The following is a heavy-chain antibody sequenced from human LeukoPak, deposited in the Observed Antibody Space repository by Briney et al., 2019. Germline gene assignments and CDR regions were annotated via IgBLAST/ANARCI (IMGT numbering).Heavy chain of an antibody. D-gene: IGHD5-18*01. CDR2: IYTSGST. Sequence: PSQTLSLTCTVSGGSISSGSYYWSWIRQPAGKGLEWIGRIYTSGSTNYNPSLKSRVTISVDTSKNQFSLKLSSVTAADTAVYYCARLFGYSYAHDYWGQGTLVTVSS. CDR1: GGSISSGSYY. J-gene: IGHJ4*02. V-gene: IGHV4-61*02. CDR3: ARLFGYSYAHDY.